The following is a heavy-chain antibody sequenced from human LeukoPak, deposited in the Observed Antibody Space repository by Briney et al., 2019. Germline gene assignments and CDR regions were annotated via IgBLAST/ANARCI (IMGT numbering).Heavy chain of an antibody. Sequence: GGSLRLSCAASGFTFSRYWMSWVRQAPGKGLEWVANIKQDGSEKYYVDSVKGRFTISRDNAKNSLYLQMNSLRAEDTATYYCVREDNAFNVWGQGTLVTVSS. CDR2: IKQDGSEK. CDR1: GFTFSRYW. J-gene: IGHJ3*01. V-gene: IGHV3-7*01. CDR3: VREDNAFNV.